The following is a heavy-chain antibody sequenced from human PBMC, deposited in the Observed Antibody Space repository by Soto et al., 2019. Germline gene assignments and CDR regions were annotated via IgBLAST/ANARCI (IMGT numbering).Heavy chain of an antibody. J-gene: IGHJ6*02. V-gene: IGHV4-61*01. Sequence: QVQLQESGPGLVKPSETLSLTCTVSGGSVSSGSYYWSWIRQPPGKGLEWIGYIYNSGSTNYNPSLKSRVTISVDTSKTQFSLKLSSVTAADTAVYYCARPLYSYGPMDVWGQGTTVTVSS. D-gene: IGHD5-18*01. CDR3: ARPLYSYGPMDV. CDR1: GGSVSSGSYY. CDR2: IYNSGST.